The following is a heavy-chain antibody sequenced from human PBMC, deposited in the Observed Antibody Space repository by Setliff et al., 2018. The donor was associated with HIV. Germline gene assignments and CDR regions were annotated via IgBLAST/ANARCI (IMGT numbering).Heavy chain of an antibody. Sequence: SETLSLACTVSSGSISSHHYWTWIRQPPGKGLEWIGYISNTGNISYNPSLKSRVTISLDTSKKQFSLKLTSLTAADTAVYYCARGSGHSGFDLNFDYWGRGTLVTVSS. CDR2: ISNTGNI. CDR1: SGSISSHHY. CDR3: ARGSGHSGFDLNFDY. D-gene: IGHD5-12*01. V-gene: IGHV4-59*11. J-gene: IGHJ4*02.